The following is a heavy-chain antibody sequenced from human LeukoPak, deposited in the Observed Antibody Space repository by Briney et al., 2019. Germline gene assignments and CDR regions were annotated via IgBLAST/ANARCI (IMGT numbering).Heavy chain of an antibody. CDR2: IYWDDDK. D-gene: IGHD3-22*01. J-gene: IGHJ5*02. CDR1: GFSLSTSGLG. V-gene: IGHV2-5*02. Sequence: SGPTLAKPTQTLTLTCTFSGFSLSTSGLGVGWIRQPPGKALEWLALIYWDDDKRYSPSLKSRLTITKDTSKNQVVLTMTNMDPVDTGTYYCAHRGKVVTQKGAFDPWGQGTLVTVSS. CDR3: AHRGKVVTQKGAFDP.